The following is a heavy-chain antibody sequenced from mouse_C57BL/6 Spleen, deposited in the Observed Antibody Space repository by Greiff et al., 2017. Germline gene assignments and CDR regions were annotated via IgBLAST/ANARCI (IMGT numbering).Heavy chain of an antibody. CDR3: ARGGYSNYVYAMDY. Sequence: VQLQQSGAELVRPGASVKLSCKASGYTFTDYYINWVKQRPGQGLEWIARIYPGSGNTYYNEKFKGKATLTAEKSSSTAYMQLSSLTSEDSAVYFCARGGYSNYVYAMDYWGQGTSVTVSS. CDR2: IYPGSGNT. CDR1: GYTFTDYY. J-gene: IGHJ4*01. V-gene: IGHV1-76*01. D-gene: IGHD2-5*01.